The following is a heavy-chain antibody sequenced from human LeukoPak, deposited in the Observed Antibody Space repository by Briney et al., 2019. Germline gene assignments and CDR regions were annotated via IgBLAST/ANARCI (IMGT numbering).Heavy chain of an antibody. CDR3: TRFAGYKSL. CDR1: GFTFSDST. D-gene: IGHD5-24*01. CDR2: VKNRANSYAT. J-gene: IGHJ4*02. Sequence: GGSLRLSCAASGFTFSDSTMHWVRQASGKGLEWVGRVKNRANSYATAYAASVTGRFTISRDDSKNTAYLQMNSLTTEDTAMYYCTRFAGYKSLWGQGTLVTVSS. V-gene: IGHV3-73*01.